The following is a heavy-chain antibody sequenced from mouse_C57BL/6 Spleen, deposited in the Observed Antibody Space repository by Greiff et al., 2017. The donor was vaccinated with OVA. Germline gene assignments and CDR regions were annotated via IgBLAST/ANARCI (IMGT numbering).Heavy chain of an antibody. V-gene: IGHV1-7*01. J-gene: IGHJ4*01. D-gene: IGHD2-3*01. CDR2: INPSSGYT. Sequence: VQRVESGAELAKPGASVKLSCKASGYTFTSYWMHWVKQRPGQGLEWIGYINPSSGYTKYNQKFKDKATLTADKSSSTAYMQLSSLTYEDSAVYYCAIGLYDGYFHAMDYWGQGTSVTVSS. CDR3: AIGLYDGYFHAMDY. CDR1: GYTFTSYW.